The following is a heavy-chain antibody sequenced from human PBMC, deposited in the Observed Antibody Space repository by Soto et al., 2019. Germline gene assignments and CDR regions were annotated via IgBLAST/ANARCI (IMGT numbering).Heavy chain of an antibody. CDR3: AKSAQSSSSGYQYYFDY. V-gene: IGHV3-23*01. CDR2: ITAGGYST. D-gene: IGHD3-22*01. Sequence: GGSLRLSCAVSGFAFSSHAMSWVRQAPGEGLEWVPSITAGGYSTYYADSVKGRFAISRDNSKNTLYLQMNSLKVEDTAVYYCAKSAQSSSSGYQYYFDYCGQGTRVTVSS. CDR1: GFAFSSHA. J-gene: IGHJ4*02.